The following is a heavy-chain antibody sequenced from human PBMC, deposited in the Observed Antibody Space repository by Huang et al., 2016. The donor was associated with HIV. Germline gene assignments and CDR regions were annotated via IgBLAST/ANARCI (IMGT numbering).Heavy chain of an antibody. D-gene: IGHD3-3*01. V-gene: IGHV4-4*07. CDR2: SYTRATN. J-gene: IGHJ6*02. Sequence: QVQLQESGPGLVKPSETLSLTCTVSGGSIDNYYWSWIRQPAGTGLAWIGRSYTRATNNYTPSSKIRGPMAGDTSKNNFALKRSSVTAADTAVDYWARDSTLYDFWNGYFATPAPGGSRYGMDVWGQGTTVTVSS. CDR1: GGSIDNYY. CDR3: ARDSTLYDFWNGYFATPAPGGSRYGMDV.